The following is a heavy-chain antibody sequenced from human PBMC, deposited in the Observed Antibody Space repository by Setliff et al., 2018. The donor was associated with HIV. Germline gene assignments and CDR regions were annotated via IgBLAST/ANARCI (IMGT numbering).Heavy chain of an antibody. CDR3: ALSSTTTRPYNWFDP. D-gene: IGHD1-1*01. CDR1: GYSLTDFY. J-gene: IGHJ5*02. CDR2: INPNDGGA. Sequence: ASVKVSCKASGYSLTDFYIHWVRQAPGQGLEWMGWINPNDGGANYAPRFQGRVTMTSNTSITAASMELSSLRSDDTAVYYCALSSTTTRPYNWFDPRGQGTLVTVSS. V-gene: IGHV1-2*02.